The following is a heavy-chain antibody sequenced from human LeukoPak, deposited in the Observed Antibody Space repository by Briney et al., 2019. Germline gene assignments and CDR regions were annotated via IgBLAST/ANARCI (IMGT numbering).Heavy chain of an antibody. J-gene: IGHJ4*02. CDR2: IYYNENT. CDR1: GGSVSRDSYY. V-gene: IGHV4-61*01. CDR3: ARDLVGATWDYFDY. Sequence: SETLSLTCTVSGGSVSRDSYYWSWIRQPPGKGLEWIGHIYYNENTNYNPSLKGRVIISADTSKNQFSLRLSTVTAADTAVFYCARDLVGATWDYFDYWGQGTLVTVSS. D-gene: IGHD1-26*01.